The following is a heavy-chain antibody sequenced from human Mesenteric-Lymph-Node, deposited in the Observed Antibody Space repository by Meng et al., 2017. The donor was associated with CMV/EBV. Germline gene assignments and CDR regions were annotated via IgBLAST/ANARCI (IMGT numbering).Heavy chain of an antibody. Sequence: GESLKISCKGSGYIFTNYWIGWVRQMPGKGLEWMGIIYPGDSDTRYRPSFQGQVTISADKSINTAYLQWSSLKASGTAMYYCARVYYYDSSGYRRGDAFDIWGQGTMVTVSS. D-gene: IGHD3-22*01. V-gene: IGHV5-51*01. CDR3: ARVYYYDSSGYRRGDAFDI. CDR2: IYPGDSDT. J-gene: IGHJ3*02. CDR1: GYIFTNYW.